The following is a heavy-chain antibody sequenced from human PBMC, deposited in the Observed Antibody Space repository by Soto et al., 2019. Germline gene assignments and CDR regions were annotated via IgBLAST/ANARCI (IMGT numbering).Heavy chain of an antibody. D-gene: IGHD6-13*01. CDR1: GGSISSGDYY. Sequence: SETLSLTCTVSGGSISSGDYYWSWIRQPPGKGLEWIGYIYYSGSTYYNPSLKSRVTISVDTSKNQFSLKLSSVTAADTAVYYCARDGITRRSSWYTTNYYYYGMDVWGQGTKVTVSS. J-gene: IGHJ6*02. V-gene: IGHV4-30-4*01. CDR2: IYYSGST. CDR3: ARDGITRRSSWYTTNYYYYGMDV.